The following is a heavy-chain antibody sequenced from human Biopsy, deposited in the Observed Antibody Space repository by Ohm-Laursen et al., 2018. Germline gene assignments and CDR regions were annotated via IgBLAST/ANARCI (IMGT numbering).Heavy chain of an antibody. CDR2: INHSGRT. CDR1: GESFTGYY. J-gene: IGHJ6*02. D-gene: IGHD3-22*01. CDR3: VRGVDYYDPYHYYALDV. Sequence: TLSLTCAVYGESFTGYYWSWIRQTPGKGLEWIGEINHSGRTNYNPSLKSRVTISVDTSKNQFSLKVRFVTAADTAVYYCVRGVDYYDPYHYYALDVWGQGTTVTVSS. V-gene: IGHV4-34*01.